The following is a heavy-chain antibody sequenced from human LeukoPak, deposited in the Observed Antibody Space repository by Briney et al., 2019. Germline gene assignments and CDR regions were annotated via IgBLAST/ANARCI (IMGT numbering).Heavy chain of an antibody. Sequence: GGSLRLSCAASGFTFSSYAMSWVPQAPGEGLEWVSPISGSGGTTYYADSIKGRFTVSRDTSKNTIYLQMNSLRAEDTAVYYCAKEGGITIFGVVTDAFDIWGQGTMVTVSS. J-gene: IGHJ3*02. CDR3: AKEGGITIFGVVTDAFDI. V-gene: IGHV3-23*01. CDR2: ISGSGGTT. CDR1: GFTFSSYA. D-gene: IGHD3-3*01.